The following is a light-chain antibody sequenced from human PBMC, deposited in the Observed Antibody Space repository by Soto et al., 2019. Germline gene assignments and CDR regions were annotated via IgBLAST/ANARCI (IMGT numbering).Light chain of an antibody. CDR3: QQYGSSRFT. CDR1: QSISSSY. Sequence: EIVLTQSPGTLSLSPGERVTLSCRASQSISSSYLAWYQQTPGQAPRLLIYGASRRATGIPDRFSGSGSGTDFTLTISTLAPEVFAVYYCQQYGSSRFTFGPGTQVYFK. V-gene: IGKV3-20*01. J-gene: IGKJ3*01. CDR2: GAS.